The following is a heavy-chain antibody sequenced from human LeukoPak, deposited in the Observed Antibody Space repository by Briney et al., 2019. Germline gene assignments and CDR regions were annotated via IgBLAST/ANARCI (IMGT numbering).Heavy chain of an antibody. V-gene: IGHV3-7*01. CDR1: GFTFSSYS. J-gene: IGHJ4*02. Sequence: GGSLRLSCAASGFTFSSYSMNWVRQAPGKGLEWVANVKRDGSEKYYVDSVKGRFTISRDNAKNSLYLQMNSLTVEDTAVYYCAKYDVWSGFSYDYWGQGALVTVSS. CDR2: VKRDGSEK. CDR3: AKYDVWSGFSYDY. D-gene: IGHD3-3*01.